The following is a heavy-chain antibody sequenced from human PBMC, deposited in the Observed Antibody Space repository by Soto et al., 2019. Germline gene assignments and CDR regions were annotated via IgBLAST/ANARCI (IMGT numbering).Heavy chain of an antibody. V-gene: IGHV3-23*01. CDR2: INDSGGST. CDR1: GFTFSSYA. Sequence: EVQLLESGGGWVQPGGSLRLSCTASGFTFSSYAMSWVRQAPGKGLEWVSSINDSGGSTYYADSVRGRFTISRDNSKNTVYVQMNSLRAEDTAVYYSAKDFYSGPQPGYFDLWGRGTLVTVSS. CDR3: AKDFYSGPQPGYFDL. D-gene: IGHD3-10*01. J-gene: IGHJ2*01.